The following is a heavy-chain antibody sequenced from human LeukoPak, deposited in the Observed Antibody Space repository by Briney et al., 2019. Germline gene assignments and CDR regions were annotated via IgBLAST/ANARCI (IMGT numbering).Heavy chain of an antibody. J-gene: IGHJ6*03. D-gene: IGHD6-13*01. Sequence: GGSLRLSCVAYGFTLSNNSMNWVRQAPGRGLEWVSCISSSSSLIFYTDSVRGRFSISRDTATNLLYLHIDSQRVEDTAVYYCAKVDRGDYSSSPVPYYNYYMNVWGKGTTVTVSS. CDR2: ISSSSSLI. V-gene: IGHV3-21*01. CDR1: GFTLSNNS. CDR3: AKVDRGDYSSSPVPYYNYYMNV.